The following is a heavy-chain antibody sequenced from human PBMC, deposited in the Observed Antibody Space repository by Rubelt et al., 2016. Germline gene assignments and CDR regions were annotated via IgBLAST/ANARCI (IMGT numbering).Heavy chain of an antibody. V-gene: IGHV1-46*01. J-gene: IGHJ5*02. Sequence: QVQLVQSGAEVKKPGASVKVSCKASGYTFTSYYMHWVRQAPGQGLAWMGIINPSGGGTSYAKKFQGRVTMTRDTSTSTVYMELSSLRSEDTAVYYCARSPRYDFEDNWFDPWGQGTLVTVSS. D-gene: IGHD3-3*01. CDR1: GYTFTSYY. CDR2: INPSGGGT. CDR3: ARSPRYDFEDNWFDP.